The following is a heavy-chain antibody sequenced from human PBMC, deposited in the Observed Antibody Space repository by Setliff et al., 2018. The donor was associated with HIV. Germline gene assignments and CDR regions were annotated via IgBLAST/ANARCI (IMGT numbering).Heavy chain of an antibody. CDR1: GVPLSDFY. D-gene: IGHD3-22*01. V-gene: IGHV4-59*08. CDR3: ASRVYYYDSSGYLREEGFDP. CDR2: IDYTGRT. Sequence: SETLSLTCTLNGVPLSDFYWGWIRQPPGKGLEWVGFIDYTGRTSYNPSLKSRVTISAATSKNQFSLKLSSVTAADAAVYYCASRVYYYDSSGYLREEGFDPWGQGTLVTVSS. J-gene: IGHJ5*02.